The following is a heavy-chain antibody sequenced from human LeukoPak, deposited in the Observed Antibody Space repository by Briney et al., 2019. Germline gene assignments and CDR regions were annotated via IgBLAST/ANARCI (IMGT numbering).Heavy chain of an antibody. CDR2: IYYSGTT. CDR3: ARDLYGGTGTYCDY. J-gene: IGHJ4*02. D-gene: IGHD3-10*01. CDR1: GGSISNYY. V-gene: IGHV4-59*01. Sequence: PSETLSLTCTVSGGSISNYYWSWIRQPPGKGPEWIGYIYYSGTTTYNPSLRSRVTISVDTSKNQFSLKLSSVTAADTAVYFCARDLYGGTGTYCDYWGRGTLVTVSS.